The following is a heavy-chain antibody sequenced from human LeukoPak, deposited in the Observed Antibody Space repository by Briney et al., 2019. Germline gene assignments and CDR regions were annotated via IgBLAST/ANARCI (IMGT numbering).Heavy chain of an antibody. Sequence: ASVKVSCKASGYTFTGYYMHWVRQAPGQGLEWMGWINPNSGGTNYSQKFQGRVTMTRDTSITTAYMELSSLRSDDTAMYYCTRDGVAFVAPFDYWGQGTLVTVSS. V-gene: IGHV1-2*02. CDR3: TRDGVAFVAPFDY. CDR1: GYTFTGYY. J-gene: IGHJ4*02. CDR2: INPNSGGT. D-gene: IGHD3-3*02.